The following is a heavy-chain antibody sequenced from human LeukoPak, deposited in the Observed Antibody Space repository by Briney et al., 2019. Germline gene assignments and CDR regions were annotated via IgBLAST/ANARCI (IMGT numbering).Heavy chain of an antibody. CDR2: INHSGST. CDR1: GGSFSGYY. D-gene: IGHD3-3*01. CDR3: ARGLYDFWSGYYIAWFDP. Sequence: SETLSLTCAVYGGSFSGYYWSWIRQPPGKGLEWIGEINHSGSTNHNPSLKSRVTISVDTSKNQFSLKLSSVTAADTAVYYCARGLYDFWSGYYIAWFDPWGQGTLVTVSS. V-gene: IGHV4-34*01. J-gene: IGHJ5*02.